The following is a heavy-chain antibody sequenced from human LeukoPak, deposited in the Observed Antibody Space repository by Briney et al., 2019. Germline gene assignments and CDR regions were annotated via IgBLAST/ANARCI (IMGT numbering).Heavy chain of an antibody. D-gene: IGHD6-25*01. CDR2: INSDGSST. J-gene: IGHJ4*02. CDR1: GFTFSSYW. CDR3: ARRGGYGMNY. V-gene: IGHV3-74*01. Sequence: GGSLRLSCAASGFTFSSYWMLWVRQAPGKGLVWVSRINSDGSSTSYADSVKGRFTISRDNAKNTLYLQMNSLRGEDTAVYYCARRGGYGMNYWGQGNLVTVPS.